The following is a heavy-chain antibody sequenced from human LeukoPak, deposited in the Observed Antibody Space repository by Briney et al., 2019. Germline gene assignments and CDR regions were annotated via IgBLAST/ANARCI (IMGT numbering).Heavy chain of an antibody. CDR2: INPKSGGRDT. Sequence: ASVKVSCKALEYTFTDYYIHWVRQAPGQGLEWMGWINPKSGGRDTNYAQEFRGRVTMTTDTSISTAYMELSRLRSDDTAVYFCAKGHYDGDHPHYDGGSVDSWGQGTHITVSS. D-gene: IGHD2-21*01. CDR3: AKGHYDGDHPHYDGGSVDS. V-gene: IGHV1-2*02. J-gene: IGHJ4*02. CDR1: EYTFTDYY.